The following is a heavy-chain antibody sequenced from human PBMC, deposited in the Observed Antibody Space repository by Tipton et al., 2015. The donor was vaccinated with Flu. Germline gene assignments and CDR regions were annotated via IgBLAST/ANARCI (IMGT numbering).Heavy chain of an antibody. CDR1: GFTFSYYN. Sequence: SLRLSCAASGFTFSYYNMNWVRQAPGKGLEWVTFISYDGSEKSYSDSVKGRFIISRDTSKNTLYLQMNSLRPEDTAAYYCARVRESYYFDEWGQGTQVTVSS. J-gene: IGHJ4*02. V-gene: IGHV3-30*03. CDR2: ISYDGSEK. CDR3: ARVRESYYFDE. D-gene: IGHD3-10*01.